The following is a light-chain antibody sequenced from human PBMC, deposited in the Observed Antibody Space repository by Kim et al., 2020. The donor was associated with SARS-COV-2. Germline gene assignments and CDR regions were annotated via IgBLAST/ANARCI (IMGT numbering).Light chain of an antibody. CDR1: QGISSY. CDR3: QQYYSYPWT. CDR2: AAS. J-gene: IGKJ1*01. Sequence: ASTGDRVTITCRASQGISSYLAWYQQKPGKAPKLLIYAASTLQSGVPLRFSGSGSGTDFTLTISCLQSEDFATYYCQQYYSYPWTFGQGTKVDIK. V-gene: IGKV1-8*01.